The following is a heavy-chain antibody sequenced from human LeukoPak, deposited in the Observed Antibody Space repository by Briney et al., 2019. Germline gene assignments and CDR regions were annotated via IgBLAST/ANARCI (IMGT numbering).Heavy chain of an antibody. CDR1: GFTFSSYG. J-gene: IGHJ4*02. CDR3: TRDRYYYDSSGYSPPTYYFDY. V-gene: IGHV3-49*04. Sequence: GRSLRLSCAASGFTFSSYGMHWVRQAPGKGLEWVGFIRSKAYGGTTEYAASVKSRFTISRDDSKSIAYLQMNSLKTEDTAVYYCTRDRYYYDSSGYSPPTYYFDYWGQGTLVTVSS. D-gene: IGHD3-22*01. CDR2: IRSKAYGGTT.